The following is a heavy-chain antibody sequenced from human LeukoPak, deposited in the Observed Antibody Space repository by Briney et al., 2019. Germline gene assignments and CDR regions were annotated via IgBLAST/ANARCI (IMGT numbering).Heavy chain of an antibody. CDR2: IYNSGGT. J-gene: IGHJ3*02. V-gene: IGHV4-61*02. D-gene: IGHD6-6*01. CDR1: GGSISSGGYY. Sequence: PSQTLSLTCTVSGGSISSGGYYWSWIRQPAGKGLDWIGRIYNSGGTNYNPSLESRVTMSVDTSKNQFSLKLSSVTAADTAVYYCARGGLSGIAARPDDAFDIWGQGTMVTVSS. CDR3: ARGGLSGIAARPDDAFDI.